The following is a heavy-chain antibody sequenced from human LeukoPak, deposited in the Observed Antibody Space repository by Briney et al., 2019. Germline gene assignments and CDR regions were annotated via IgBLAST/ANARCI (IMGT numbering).Heavy chain of an antibody. D-gene: IGHD3-10*01. Sequence: PASSLSLSCAALGSISSTFCAHPVRQAPGKGLEWVAVIAYDGSNKYYGDSVKGRFTLSRDNSKHPLCLQMNSLRAEDTAVYYCAKVREDSGSYYSYSFDYWGQGTLVTVSS. CDR2: IAYDGSNK. V-gene: IGHV3-30*18. CDR3: AKVREDSGSYYSYSFDY. J-gene: IGHJ4*02. CDR1: GSISSTFC.